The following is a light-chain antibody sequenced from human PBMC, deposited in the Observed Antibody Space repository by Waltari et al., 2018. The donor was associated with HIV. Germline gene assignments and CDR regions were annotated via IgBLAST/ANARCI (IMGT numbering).Light chain of an antibody. Sequence: QSVLTQPPSVSAAPGQKVTISCSGSSSNIGNNYVSWYQQLPGTAPKLLIYDNNKRPSGMPDRFSGARSGTSATLGITGLQTGDEADDYCGTWDSSLSAGVFGGGTKLTVL. CDR1: SSNIGNNY. V-gene: IGLV1-51*01. CDR3: GTWDSSLSAGV. CDR2: DNN. J-gene: IGLJ3*02.